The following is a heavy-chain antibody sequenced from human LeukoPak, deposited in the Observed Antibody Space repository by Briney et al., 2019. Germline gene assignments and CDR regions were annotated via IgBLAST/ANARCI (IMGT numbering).Heavy chain of an antibody. CDR3: ARAGRGSGYYTVDY. D-gene: IGHD3-22*01. CDR1: GYPFTAYY. CDR2: IHPNSGDT. V-gene: IGHV1-2*06. Sequence: ASVKVSCKASGYPFTAYYIYWVRRAPGQGLEWMGRIHPNSGDTSYAQKFHDRVTMTRDTSISTAHMELSRLTSDDTAVYYCARAGRGSGYYTVDYWGQGTLVTVSS. J-gene: IGHJ4*02.